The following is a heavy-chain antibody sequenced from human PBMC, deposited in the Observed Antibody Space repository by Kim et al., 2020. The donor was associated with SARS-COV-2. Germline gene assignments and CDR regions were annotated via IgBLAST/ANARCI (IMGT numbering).Heavy chain of an antibody. Sequence: SETLSLTCTVSGGSISSGGYYWSWIRQHPGKGLEWIGYIYYSGSTYYNPSLKSRVTISVDTSKNQFSLKLSSVTAADTAVYYCARDLGRYFDWFPGGGNWFDPWGQGTLVTVSS. D-gene: IGHD3-9*01. V-gene: IGHV4-31*03. CDR2: IYYSGST. CDR1: GGSISSGGYY. J-gene: IGHJ5*02. CDR3: ARDLGRYFDWFPGGGNWFDP.